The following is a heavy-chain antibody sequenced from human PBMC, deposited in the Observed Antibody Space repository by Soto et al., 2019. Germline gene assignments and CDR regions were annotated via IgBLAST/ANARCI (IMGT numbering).Heavy chain of an antibody. D-gene: IGHD1-7*01. J-gene: IGHJ4*02. CDR3: ARGRPETHNWNYVEPFDY. CDR1: GGSISSSSYY. CDR2: TNHSGST. V-gene: IGHV4-39*07. Sequence: PSETLSLTCTVSGGSISSSSYYWGWIRQPPGKGLEWIGKTNHSGSTNYNPSLKSRVTISVDTSKNQFSLKLSSVTAADTAVYYCARGRPETHNWNYVEPFDYWGQGTLVTVSS.